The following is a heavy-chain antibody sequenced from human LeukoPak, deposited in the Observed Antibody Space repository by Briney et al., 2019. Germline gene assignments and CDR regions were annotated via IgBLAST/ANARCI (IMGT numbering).Heavy chain of an antibody. Sequence: GGSLRLSCAASGFTFSSYWMSWVRQAPGKGLEWVSSISSSSSYIYYADSVKGRFTISRDNAKNSLYLQMNSLRAEDTAVYYCAIYLGSMGGFDYWGQGTLVTVSS. CDR1: GFTFSSYW. D-gene: IGHD3-16*01. J-gene: IGHJ4*02. CDR3: AIYLGSMGGFDY. CDR2: ISSSSSYI. V-gene: IGHV3-21*01.